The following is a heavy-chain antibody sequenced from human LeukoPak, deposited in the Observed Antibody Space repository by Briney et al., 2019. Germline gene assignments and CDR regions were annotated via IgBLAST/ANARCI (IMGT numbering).Heavy chain of an antibody. Sequence: GGSLRLSCAASGFTLSSYSMNWVRQAPGKGLEWVSSISSSSSYIYYADSVKGRFTISRDNAKNSLYLQMNSLRAEDTAVYYCARDDSRYGSGRGSYWGQGTLVTVSP. CDR2: ISSSSSYI. CDR1: GFTLSSYS. D-gene: IGHD3-10*01. V-gene: IGHV3-21*01. J-gene: IGHJ4*02. CDR3: ARDDSRYGSGRGSY.